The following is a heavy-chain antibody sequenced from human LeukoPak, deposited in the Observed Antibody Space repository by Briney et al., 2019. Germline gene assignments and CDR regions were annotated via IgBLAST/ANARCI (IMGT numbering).Heavy chain of an antibody. CDR2: IWHDGSNK. J-gene: IGHJ6*02. D-gene: IGHD3-3*01. CDR1: GFTFSSYG. V-gene: IGHV3-33*01. CDR3: AREARVYDFWSGYFYYYGMDV. Sequence: GGSLRLSCAASGFTFSSYGMHWVRQAPGKGLEWVGVIWHDGSNKYYADSVKGRFTISRDNSKSRLYLQMNSLKAEDTAVYYCAREARVYDFWSGYFYYYGMDVWGQGTTVTVSS.